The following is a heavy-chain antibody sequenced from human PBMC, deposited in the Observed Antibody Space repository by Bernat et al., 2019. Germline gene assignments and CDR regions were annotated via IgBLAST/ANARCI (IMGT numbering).Heavy chain of an antibody. CDR1: GFTFSGYS. J-gene: IGHJ4*02. D-gene: IGHD2-2*01. Sequence: EVQLVESGGGLVKPGGSLRLSCAASGFTFSGYSMNWVRQAPGRGLEWVSSISSSSSYIYYADSVKGRFTISRDNTKNSLYLQMNSLRAEDTAVYYCARDRGGVVPAAYSDYWGQGTLVTVSS. CDR3: ARDRGGVVPAAYSDY. CDR2: ISSSSSYI. V-gene: IGHV3-21*01.